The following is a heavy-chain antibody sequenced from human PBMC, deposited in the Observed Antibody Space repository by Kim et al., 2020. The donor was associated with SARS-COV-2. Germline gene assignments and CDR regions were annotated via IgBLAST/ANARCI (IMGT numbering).Heavy chain of an antibody. D-gene: IGHD5-12*01. Sequence: NPALRSRVTIAVDTSKNQFSLKLSSVTAADTAVYYCARGGGMATEGNFDYWGQGTLVTVSS. J-gene: IGHJ4*02. V-gene: IGHV4-59*09. CDR3: ARGGGMATEGNFDY.